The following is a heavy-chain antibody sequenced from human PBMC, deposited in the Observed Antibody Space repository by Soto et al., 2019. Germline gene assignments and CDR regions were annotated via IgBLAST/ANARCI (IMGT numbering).Heavy chain of an antibody. D-gene: IGHD6-19*01. J-gene: IGHJ4*02. CDR1: GFSFSFYT. Sequence: GGSLRLSCAASGFSFSFYTMSWVRQAPGKGLEWVSSISGSSNYKYYADSVKGRFTISRDNAKKSLYLQMNSLRADDTAVYYCARDERDSSGWYGETSYFDYWGQGTLVTVSS. V-gene: IGHV3-21*01. CDR2: ISGSSNYK. CDR3: ARDERDSSGWYGETSYFDY.